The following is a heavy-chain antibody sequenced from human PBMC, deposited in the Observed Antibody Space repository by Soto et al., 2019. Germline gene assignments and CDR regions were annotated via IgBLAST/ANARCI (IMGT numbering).Heavy chain of an antibody. D-gene: IGHD2-15*01. CDR1: GGSISSTSYY. Sequence: SETLSLTCTVSGGSISSTSYYWGWIRQPPGKGLEWIGSIYYSGNTYYNPSLKSRVTISVDTSKNQFSLKLSSVTAADTALYYCARHRTTQPRTYCSGGTCPWFDPWGQGTLVTVSS. J-gene: IGHJ5*02. CDR3: ARHRTTQPRTYCSGGTCPWFDP. CDR2: IYYSGNT. V-gene: IGHV4-39*01.